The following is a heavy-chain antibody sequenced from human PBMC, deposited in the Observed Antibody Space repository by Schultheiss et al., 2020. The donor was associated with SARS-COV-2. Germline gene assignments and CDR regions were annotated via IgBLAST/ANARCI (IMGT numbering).Heavy chain of an antibody. D-gene: IGHD1-26*01. CDR3: AKVWTTGIYYFDAFDI. CDR1: GFTFSDYY. J-gene: IGHJ3*02. CDR2: ISYDGSNK. V-gene: IGHV3-30*18. Sequence: GESLKISCAASGFTFSDYYMSWIRQAPGKGLEWVGVISYDGSNKDYADSVKGRFTISRDNSKNTLYLQMNSLRAEDTAVYYCAKVWTTGIYYFDAFDIWGQGTMVTVSS.